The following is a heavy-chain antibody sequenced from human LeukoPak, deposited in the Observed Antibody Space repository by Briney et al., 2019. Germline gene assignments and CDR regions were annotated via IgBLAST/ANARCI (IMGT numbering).Heavy chain of an antibody. D-gene: IGHD5-12*01. V-gene: IGHV3-21*01. CDR3: AKDIVYWVATPTGY. CDR1: GFTFSSYS. Sequence: GGSLRLSCAASGFTFSSYSMNWVRQAPGKGLEWVSSISSSSSYIYYADSVKGRFTISRDNAKNSLYLQMNSLRAEDTAVYYCAKDIVYWVATPTGYWGQGTLVTVSS. J-gene: IGHJ4*02. CDR2: ISSSSSYI.